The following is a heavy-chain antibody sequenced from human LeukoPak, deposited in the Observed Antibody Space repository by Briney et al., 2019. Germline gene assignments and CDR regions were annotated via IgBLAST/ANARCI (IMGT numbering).Heavy chain of an antibody. CDR1: GITFSSYA. CDR2: ISGPGTNT. J-gene: IGHJ4*02. V-gene: IGHV3-23*01. Sequence: GGSLRLSCAASGITFSSYALSWVRQAPRKGLEWVSAISGPGTNTYYADSVKGRFTISRDISKDTLYLQMNSLRAEDTAVYYCAIDASPFIAARDYWGQGTLVTVSS. D-gene: IGHD6-6*01. CDR3: AIDASPFIAARDY.